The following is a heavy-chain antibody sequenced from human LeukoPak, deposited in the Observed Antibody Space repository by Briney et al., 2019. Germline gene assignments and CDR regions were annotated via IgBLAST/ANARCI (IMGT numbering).Heavy chain of an antibody. Sequence: PGGSLRLSCAAPGFTFSSYAMSWVRQAPGKGLEWVSALSDSGGSTYYADSVKGRFTISRDNAKNSLYLQMNSLRDEDTAVYYCASSGSYRFDYWGQGTLVTVSS. V-gene: IGHV3-23*01. CDR2: LSDSGGST. CDR3: ASSGSYRFDY. D-gene: IGHD1-26*01. CDR1: GFTFSSYA. J-gene: IGHJ4*02.